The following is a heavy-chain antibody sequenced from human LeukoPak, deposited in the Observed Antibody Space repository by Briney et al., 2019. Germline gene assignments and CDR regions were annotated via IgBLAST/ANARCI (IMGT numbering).Heavy chain of an antibody. J-gene: IGHJ6*02. CDR1: GDSISSYY. Sequence: SETLSLTCTVSGDSISSYYWSWIRQPPGKGLEWIGYIYYSGSTNYNPSLKSRVTISIDTSKNQFSLKLSSVTAADTAVYYCARSESPYYYYYGLDVWGQGTTVTVSS. CDR2: IYYSGST. V-gene: IGHV4-59*01. CDR3: ARSESPYYYYYGLDV.